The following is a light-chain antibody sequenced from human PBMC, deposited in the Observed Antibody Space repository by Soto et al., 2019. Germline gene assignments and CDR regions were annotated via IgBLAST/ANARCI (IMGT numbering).Light chain of an antibody. J-gene: IGKJ2*01. V-gene: IGKV3-11*01. Sequence: EIVLTQSPATLPLSPGERATLSCRASQSVSSYLAWYQQKPGQAPRLLIYDASNRATGIPARFSGSGSGTDVSMTISSLEPEDFAVYYCQQRSNWPRYTFGQGTKLEIK. CDR3: QQRSNWPRYT. CDR1: QSVSSY. CDR2: DAS.